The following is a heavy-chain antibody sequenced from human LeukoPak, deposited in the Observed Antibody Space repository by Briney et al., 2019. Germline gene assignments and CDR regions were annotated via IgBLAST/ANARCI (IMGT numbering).Heavy chain of an antibody. Sequence: ASVKVSCKASGYTFTSYAMHWVRQAPGQRLEWMGWINAGNGNTKYSQKFQGRISMTRNTSISTAYMELSSLRSEDTAVYYCARETPSRYFDYWGQGTLVTVSS. CDR3: ARETPSRYFDY. J-gene: IGHJ4*02. D-gene: IGHD4-23*01. CDR1: GYTFTSYA. V-gene: IGHV1-3*01. CDR2: INAGNGNT.